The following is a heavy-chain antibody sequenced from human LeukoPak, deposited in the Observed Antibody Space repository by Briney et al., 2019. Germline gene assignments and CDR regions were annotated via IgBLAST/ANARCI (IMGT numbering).Heavy chain of an antibody. CDR2: ISSSGNTI. Sequence: PGGSLRLSCAASGFTVSTNYMSWVRQAPGKGLGWVSSISSSGNTIFYADSVKGRFTISRDNAKNSLYLQMNSLRAEDTAVYYCARDSRLYYWGQGTLVTVSS. J-gene: IGHJ4*02. V-gene: IGHV3-11*04. CDR3: ARDSRLYY. CDR1: GFTVSTNY. D-gene: IGHD4/OR15-4a*01.